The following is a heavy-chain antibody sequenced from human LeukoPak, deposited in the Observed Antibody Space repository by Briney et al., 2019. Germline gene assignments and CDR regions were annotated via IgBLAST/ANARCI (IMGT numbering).Heavy chain of an antibody. V-gene: IGHV3-23*01. CDR1: GFTFSSYE. D-gene: IGHD6-19*01. CDR2: ISGSGGST. J-gene: IGHJ4*02. CDR3: AKRDGIAVAGTIDY. Sequence: GGSLRLSCAASGFTFSSYEMNWVRQAPGKGLEWVSAISGSGGSTCYADSVKGRFTISRDNSKNKLYLQMNSLRAEDTAVYYCAKRDGIAVAGTIDYWGQGTLVTVSS.